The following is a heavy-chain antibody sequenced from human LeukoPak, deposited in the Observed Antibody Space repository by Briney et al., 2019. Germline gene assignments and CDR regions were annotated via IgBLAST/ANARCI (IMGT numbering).Heavy chain of an antibody. V-gene: IGHV3-23*01. CDR3: AKDFSYLEVRGVIPKCYFHY. D-gene: IGHD3-10*01. J-gene: IGHJ4*02. CDR2: ISANSGAT. Sequence: GGSLRLSCAASGFTFSSYPMSWVRQAPGRGLEWVSVISANSGATYYADSVKGRFTISRDNSKNTLYLQMNSLRAEDTAVYYCAKDFSYLEVRGVIPKCYFHYWGQGTLVTVSS. CDR1: GFTFSSYP.